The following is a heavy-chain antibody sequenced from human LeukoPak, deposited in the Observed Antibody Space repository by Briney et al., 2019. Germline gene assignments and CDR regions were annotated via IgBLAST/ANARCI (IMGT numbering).Heavy chain of an antibody. V-gene: IGHV3-7*01. CDR3: ARSVTVDY. D-gene: IGHD1-20*01. CDR1: GFTFSNYW. Sequence: GGSLRLSCAASGFTFSNYWMSWVRQAPGKGLEWVANIKEDGSEKYHVDSVKGRFTISRDNADDSLYLQMNTLRAEDTAVYYCARSVTVDYRGQGTLVTVSS. J-gene: IGHJ4*02. CDR2: IKEDGSEK.